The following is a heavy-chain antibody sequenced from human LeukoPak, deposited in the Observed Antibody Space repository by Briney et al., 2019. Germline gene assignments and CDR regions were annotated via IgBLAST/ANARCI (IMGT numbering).Heavy chain of an antibody. CDR3: TRGGRTAAGTCDY. CDR1: GFTFSSYG. CDR2: IWYDGSNK. D-gene: IGHD6-13*01. Sequence: GGSLRLSCSASGFTFSSYGMHCVRQAPGKGLEWVAVIWYDGSNKYYVDSVKGRFTISRDNSKNTLYLQMNSLRAEDTAVYYCTRGGRTAAGTCDYWGQGTLVTVSS. V-gene: IGHV3-33*01. J-gene: IGHJ4*02.